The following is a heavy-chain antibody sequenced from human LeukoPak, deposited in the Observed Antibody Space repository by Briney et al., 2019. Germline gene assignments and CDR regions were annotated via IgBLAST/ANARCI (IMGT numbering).Heavy chain of an antibody. Sequence: SETLSLTCTVSGGSISSYYWSWIRQPPGKGLEWIGYIYYSGSTNHNPSLKSRVTISVDTSKNQFSLKLSSVTAADTAVYYCARLLYGDYEGGAFDIWGQGTMVTVSS. CDR2: IYYSGST. CDR3: ARLLYGDYEGGAFDI. V-gene: IGHV4-59*08. J-gene: IGHJ3*02. D-gene: IGHD4-17*01. CDR1: GGSISSYY.